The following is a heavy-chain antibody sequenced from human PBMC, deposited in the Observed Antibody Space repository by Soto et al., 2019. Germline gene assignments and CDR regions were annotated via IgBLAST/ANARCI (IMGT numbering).Heavy chain of an antibody. CDR2: ISGSGGST. V-gene: IGHV3-23*01. D-gene: IGHD6-13*01. CDR1: GFTFSSYA. J-gene: IGHJ6*02. Sequence: PGGSLRLSCAASGFTFSSYAMSWVRQAPGKGLEWVSAISGSGGSTYYADSVKGRFTISRDNSKNTLYLQMNSLRAEDTAVYYCAKATTRIAAAWYYGMDVWGQGTTVTVSS. CDR3: AKATTRIAAAWYYGMDV.